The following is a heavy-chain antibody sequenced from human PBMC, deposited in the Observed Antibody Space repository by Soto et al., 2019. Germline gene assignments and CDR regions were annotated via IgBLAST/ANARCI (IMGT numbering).Heavy chain of an antibody. V-gene: IGHV4-39*02. Sequence: PSETLSLTCSVSGYSVSSSDYYWAWIRQPPGKGLEWIGSMFYSGLTYYNPSLKSRVTLSVDTSKNHFSVRLNSVTAADTAVYYCARGREIFGAVTPFEYWGQGTQVTVSS. CDR1: GYSVSSSDYY. CDR2: MFYSGLT. D-gene: IGHD3-3*01. CDR3: ARGREIFGAVTPFEY. J-gene: IGHJ4*02.